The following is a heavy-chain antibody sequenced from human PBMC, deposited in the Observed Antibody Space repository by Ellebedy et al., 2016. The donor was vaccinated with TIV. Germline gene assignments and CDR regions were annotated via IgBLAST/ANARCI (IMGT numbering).Heavy chain of an antibody. D-gene: IGHD4-17*01. V-gene: IGHV3-48*01. J-gene: IGHJ4*02. CDR1: GFTFSSYS. CDR3: GKDPTARSAVKGLGDY. CDR2: ISSSSSTI. Sequence: PGGSLRLSCAASGFTFSSYSMNWVRQAPGKGLEWVSYISSSSSTIYYADSVKCRFTISRDNSKNSQYLQMNSLGAEDTAVYYCGKDPTARSAVKGLGDYWGQGTLVTVSS.